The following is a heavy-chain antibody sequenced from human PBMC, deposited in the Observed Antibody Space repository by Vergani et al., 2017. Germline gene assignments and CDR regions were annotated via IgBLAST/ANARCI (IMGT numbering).Heavy chain of an antibody. Sequence: QLQLQESGPGLVKPSETLSLTCTVSGGSISSSSYYWGWIRQPPGKGLEWIGYIYYSGSTNYNPSLKSRVTISVDTSKNQFSLKLSSVTATDTAVYYCAREAPGTTLGFDYWGQGTLVTVSS. J-gene: IGHJ4*02. CDR2: IYYSGST. CDR1: GGSISSSSYY. D-gene: IGHD1-1*01. CDR3: AREAPGTTLGFDY. V-gene: IGHV4-61*05.